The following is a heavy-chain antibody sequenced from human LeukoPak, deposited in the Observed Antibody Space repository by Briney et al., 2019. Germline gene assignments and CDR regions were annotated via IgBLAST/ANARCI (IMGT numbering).Heavy chain of an antibody. CDR3: VSVIAATPPDAFDI. V-gene: IGHV4-61*01. D-gene: IGHD6-25*01. J-gene: IGHJ3*02. Sequence: SETLSLTCTVSGGSVSSGSYYWSWIRRPPGKGLEWIGYIYYSGSTNYNPSLKSRVTISVDTSKNQFSLKLSSVTAADTAVYYCVSVIAATPPDAFDIWGQGTMVTVSS. CDR1: GGSVSSGSYY. CDR2: IYYSGST.